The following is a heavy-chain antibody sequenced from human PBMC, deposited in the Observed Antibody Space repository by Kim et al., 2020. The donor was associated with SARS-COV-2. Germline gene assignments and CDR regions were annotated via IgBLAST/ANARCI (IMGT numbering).Heavy chain of an antibody. V-gene: IGHV4-31*03. D-gene: IGHD3-3*01. Sequence: SETLSLTCTVSGGSISSGGYYWSWIRQHPGNGLDWIGYIYYSGSTYYNPSLKSRVTISVDTSKNQFSLKLSSVTAADTAVYYCARADTIFGVVIDAFDIWGQGTMVTVSS. CDR2: IYYSGST. J-gene: IGHJ3*02. CDR3: ARADTIFGVVIDAFDI. CDR1: GGSISSGGYY.